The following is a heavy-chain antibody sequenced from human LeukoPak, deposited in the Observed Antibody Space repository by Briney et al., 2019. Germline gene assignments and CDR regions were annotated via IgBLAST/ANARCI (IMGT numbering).Heavy chain of an antibody. CDR2: IYYSGST. CDR3: ARLSLYSETIDRSFDY. J-gene: IGHJ4*02. Sequence: PSETLSLTCTVSGGSISSSSYYWGWIRQPPGKGLEWIGSIYYSGSTYYNPSLKSRVTISVDTSKNQFPLKLSSVTAADTAVYYCARLSLYSETIDRSFDYWGQGTLVTASS. CDR1: GGSISSSSYY. D-gene: IGHD3-22*01. V-gene: IGHV4-39*01.